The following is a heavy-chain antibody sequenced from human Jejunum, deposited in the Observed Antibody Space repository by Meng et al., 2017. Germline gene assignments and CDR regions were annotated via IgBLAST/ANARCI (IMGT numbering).Heavy chain of an antibody. CDR3: TRLFKSWSGY. Sequence: GESLKISCAASGSSLSSSWMSWVRQAPGKGLEWVAHIGPDGSETYSVDSVKGRFSISRDNDKNSLYLQMNSLRAEATDVYYCTRLFKSWSGYWGQGTLVTVSS. J-gene: IGHJ4*02. D-gene: IGHD6-13*01. CDR2: IGPDGSET. V-gene: IGHV3-7*01. CDR1: GSSLSSSW.